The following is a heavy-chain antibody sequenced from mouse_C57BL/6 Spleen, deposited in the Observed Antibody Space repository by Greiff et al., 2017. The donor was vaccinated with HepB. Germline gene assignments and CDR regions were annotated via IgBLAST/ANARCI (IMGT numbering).Heavy chain of an antibody. D-gene: IGHD1-1*01. CDR2: ISDGGSYT. V-gene: IGHV5-4*03. J-gene: IGHJ2*01. Sequence: DVKLVESGGGLVKPGGSLKLSCAASGFTFSSYAMSWVRQTPEKRLEWVATISDGGSYTYYPDNVKGRFTISRDNAKNNLYLQMSHLKSEDTAMYYCARRAYYYGSSYVYFDYWGQGTTLTVSS. CDR3: ARRAYYYGSSYVYFDY. CDR1: GFTFSSYA.